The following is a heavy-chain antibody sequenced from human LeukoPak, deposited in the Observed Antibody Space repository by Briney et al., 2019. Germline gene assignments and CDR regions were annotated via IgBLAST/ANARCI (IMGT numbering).Heavy chain of an antibody. V-gene: IGHV3-21*01. J-gene: IGHJ5*02. Sequence: PGGSLRLSCAASGFTFSSYSMNWVRQAPGKGLEWVSSISSSSSYIYYADSVKGRFTISRDNAKNSLYLQMNSLRAEDTAVYYCARDRLHSSSNRNWFDPWGQGTLVTVSS. CDR3: ARDRLHSSSNRNWFDP. CDR1: GFTFSSYS. CDR2: ISSSSSYI. D-gene: IGHD6-6*01.